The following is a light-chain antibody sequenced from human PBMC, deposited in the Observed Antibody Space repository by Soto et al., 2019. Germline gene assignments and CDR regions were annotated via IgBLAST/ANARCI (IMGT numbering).Light chain of an antibody. CDR3: SSYTTNNAHV. Sequence: QSALTQPASVSASPGQSISISCTGTSNDVSAFDYVSWYQQHPGKAPKLIIFEVFNRPSGVSTRFSGSKSGSTASLTISGLQAEDEADYFCSSYTTNNAHVFGGGTKLNVL. CDR1: SNDVSAFDY. V-gene: IGLV2-14*01. J-gene: IGLJ2*01. CDR2: EVF.